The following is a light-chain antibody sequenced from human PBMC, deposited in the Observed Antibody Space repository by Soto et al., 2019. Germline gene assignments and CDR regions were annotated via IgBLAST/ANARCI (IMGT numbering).Light chain of an antibody. Sequence: QSALTQPASVSGSPGQSITISCTGSSSDIGVYRYVTWYQQYPGKAPKLMIYEVTNRPSGVSNRFSGSKSGNTASLTISGLQAEYEADYYCSSYSSSSTLYVFGTGTKVTVL. V-gene: IGLV2-14*01. J-gene: IGLJ1*01. CDR1: SSDIGVYRY. CDR2: EVT. CDR3: SSYSSSSTLYV.